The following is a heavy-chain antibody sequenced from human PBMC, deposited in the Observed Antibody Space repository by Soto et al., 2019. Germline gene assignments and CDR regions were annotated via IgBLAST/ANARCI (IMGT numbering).Heavy chain of an antibody. CDR1: GGSISSGDYY. CDR2: IYYSGST. CDR3: ASGGVDSSSWFGP. D-gene: IGHD6-13*01. Sequence: PSETLSLTCTVSGGSISSGDYYWSWIRQPPGKGLEWIGYIYYSGSTYYNPSPKSRVTISVDTSKNQFSLKLSSVTAADTAVYYCASGGVDSSSWFGPWGQGTLVTVSS. J-gene: IGHJ5*02. V-gene: IGHV4-30-4*01.